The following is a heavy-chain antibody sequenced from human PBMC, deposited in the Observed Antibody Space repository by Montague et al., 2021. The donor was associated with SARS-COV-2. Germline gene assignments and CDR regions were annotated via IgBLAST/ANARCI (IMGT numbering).Heavy chain of an antibody. J-gene: IGHJ6*02. V-gene: IGHV2-70*11. D-gene: IGHD2/OR15-2a*01. CDR1: GLSLNTRRVC. Sequence: PALVKPTQTLILTCSLSGLSLNTRRVCVSWIRQPPGKALEWLARIDWDEEKYYNIFLKSRLTISKDTSTNQVVLTMTNMDPVDTGTYYCAWAKYDFFYQYGMDFWGQGTTVTVSS. CDR2: IDWDEEK. CDR3: AWAKYDFFYQYGMDF.